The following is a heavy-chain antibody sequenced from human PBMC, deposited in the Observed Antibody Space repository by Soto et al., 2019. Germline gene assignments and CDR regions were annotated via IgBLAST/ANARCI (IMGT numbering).Heavy chain of an antibody. Sequence: AGGSLRLSCSGFGFNFSDYYMNWIRQSPVKGLEWVSSILSLESHQYYAASVMGRFSVSRDNAKRSLFLQMNNLRAEDTGIYFCATGLKDTSNRPSFDSWGPGTPVTVSS. CDR2: ILSLESHQ. J-gene: IGHJ4*02. CDR1: GFNFSDYY. CDR3: ATGLKDTSNRPSFDS. D-gene: IGHD2-8*01. V-gene: IGHV3-11*01.